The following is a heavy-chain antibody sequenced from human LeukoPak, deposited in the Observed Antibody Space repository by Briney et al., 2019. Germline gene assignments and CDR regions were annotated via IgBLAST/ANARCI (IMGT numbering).Heavy chain of an antibody. J-gene: IGHJ3*02. CDR2: INPNSGGT. CDR3: ARFKWELRGSAFDI. D-gene: IGHD1-26*01. V-gene: IGHV1-18*01. CDR1: GYTFTSYG. Sequence: GASVKVSCKASGYTFTSYGISWVRQAPGQGLEWMGWINPNSGGTNYAQKLQGRVTMTTDTSTSTAYMELRSLRSDDTAVYYCARFKWELRGSAFDIWGRGTMVTVSS.